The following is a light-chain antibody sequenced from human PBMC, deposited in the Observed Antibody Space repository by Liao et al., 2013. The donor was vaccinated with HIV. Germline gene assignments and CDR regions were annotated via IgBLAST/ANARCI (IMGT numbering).Light chain of an antibody. J-gene: IGLJ2*01. CDR2: RHD. Sequence: SYDLSQPPSVSVSPGQTASITCSGNRLGDKYICWYQQKPGQSPVLVMYRHDKRPSGIPERFSGSQSGNTATLTISGTQTLDEADYYCQTWDSSNMIFGGGTKLTVL. CDR1: RLGDKY. V-gene: IGLV3-1*01. CDR3: QTWDSSNMI.